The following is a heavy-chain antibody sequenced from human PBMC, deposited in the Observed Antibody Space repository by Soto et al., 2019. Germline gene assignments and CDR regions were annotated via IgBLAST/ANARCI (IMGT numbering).Heavy chain of an antibody. CDR1: SGSFSDYY. Sequence: QVQLQQWGAGLLKPSETLSLTCAVYSGSFSDYYWGWIRQPPGKGLEWIGEINHSGSTNYNPSLKSRVTMSVDTSKNQFSLKLSSVTAADPAVYYCARGTREGWYFDVWGRGTLVTVSS. J-gene: IGHJ2*01. CDR3: ARGTREGWYFDV. CDR2: INHSGST. V-gene: IGHV4-34*01.